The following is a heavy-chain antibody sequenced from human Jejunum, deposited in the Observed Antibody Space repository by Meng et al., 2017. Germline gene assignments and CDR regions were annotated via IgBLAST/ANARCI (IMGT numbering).Heavy chain of an antibody. CDR1: GYTFSNYV. Sequence: QVQLLHSGAGVKKPGASVKVSCKAAGYTFSNYVIYWVRQAPGQRLEWMGWINAGSGYTQYSQKFQGRVTLTRDTPASTSYMELRSLRSEDTAVYYCARERELGVAAYFDFWGQGTLVTVSS. V-gene: IGHV1-3*01. CDR2: INAGSGYT. D-gene: IGHD1-7*01. J-gene: IGHJ4*02. CDR3: ARERELGVAAYFDF.